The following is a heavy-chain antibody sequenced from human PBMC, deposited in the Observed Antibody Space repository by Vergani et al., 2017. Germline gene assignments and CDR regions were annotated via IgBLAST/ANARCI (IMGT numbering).Heavy chain of an antibody. V-gene: IGHV4-34*01. D-gene: IGHD3-16*02. CDR1: GGSFSGYY. CDR3: ARASLRALVGYYYYMDV. Sequence: QVQLQQWGAGLLKPSETLSLTCAVYGGSFSGYYWSWIRQPPGKGLEWIGEINHSGSTNYNPSLKSRVTISLDKSKNQFSLWVNSVTAADTAVYFCARASLRALVGYYYYMDVWGKGKTVVVSS. J-gene: IGHJ6*03. CDR2: INHSGST.